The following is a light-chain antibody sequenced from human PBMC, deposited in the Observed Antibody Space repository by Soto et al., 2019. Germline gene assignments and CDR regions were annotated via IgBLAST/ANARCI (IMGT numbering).Light chain of an antibody. Sequence: QSAQIQPPSASGFRGQSVTISCTGTSSDVGGYNYVSWYQQHPGKAPKLMIYEVTKRPSGVPDRFSGSKSGNTASLTVSGLQAEDEADYYCSSYAGADHFGYVFGFGTKVTVL. CDR2: EVT. CDR3: SSYAGADHFGYV. J-gene: IGLJ1*01. V-gene: IGLV2-8*01. CDR1: SSDVGGYNY.